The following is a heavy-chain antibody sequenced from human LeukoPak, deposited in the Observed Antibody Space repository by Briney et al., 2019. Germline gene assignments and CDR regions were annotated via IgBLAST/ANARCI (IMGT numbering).Heavy chain of an antibody. CDR1: GGSISSYY. V-gene: IGHV4-59*01. D-gene: IGHD3-3*01. J-gene: IGHJ4*02. CDR3: ARDLDPIDY. Sequence: SETLSLTCTVSGGSISSYYWSWIRQPPGKGLEWIGYIYDSGSTNYNPSLKSRVTISVDTSKNQFSLKLSSVTAADTAVYYCARDLDPIDYWGQGTLVTVSS. CDR2: IYDSGST.